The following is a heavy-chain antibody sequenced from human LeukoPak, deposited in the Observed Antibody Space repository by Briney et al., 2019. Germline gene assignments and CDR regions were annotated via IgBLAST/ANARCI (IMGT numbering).Heavy chain of an antibody. CDR1: GYTFSNYA. CDR3: ARAWGEDIAARPYYFDY. D-gene: IGHD6-6*01. J-gene: IGHJ4*02. CDR2: ISAYNGNT. Sequence: ASVKVSCKASGYTFSNYAISWVRQAPGQGLEWMGWISAYNGNTNYAPKLQGRVTMTTDTSTSAAYMELRSLRSDDTAVYYCARAWGEDIAARPYYFDYWGQGSLSPSPQ. V-gene: IGHV1-18*01.